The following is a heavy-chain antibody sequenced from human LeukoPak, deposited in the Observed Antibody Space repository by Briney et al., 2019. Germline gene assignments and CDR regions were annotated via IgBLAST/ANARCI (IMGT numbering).Heavy chain of an antibody. CDR2: IYHSGSP. CDR3: ARMVRGVYFDY. V-gene: IGHV4-38-2*01. J-gene: IGHJ4*02. CDR1: GYSISSASY. D-gene: IGHD3-10*01. Sequence: SETLSLTCAVSGYSISSASYWGWIRQPPGKGLEWIGNIYHSGSPYYNPSLKSRVTISVDTSKNQFSLKLSSVTAADTAVYYCARMVRGVYFDYWGQGTLVTVSS.